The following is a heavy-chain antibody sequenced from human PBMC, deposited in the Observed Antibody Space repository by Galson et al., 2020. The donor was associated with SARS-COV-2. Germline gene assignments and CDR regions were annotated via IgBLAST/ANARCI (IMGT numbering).Heavy chain of an antibody. CDR3: ASDRVANSYGMSDSEY. Sequence: ASVKVSCKASGYTLISYGKTWVRQAPGQGLEWVGLIRSYYGDTKYAQNFQGRLTMTADTSTGTASMELKSLRSDDTPMYFCASDRVANSYGMSDSEYWGQATPIALSS. CDR2: IRSYYGDT. J-gene: IGHJ4*02. V-gene: IGHV1-18*04. D-gene: IGHD5-18*01. CDR1: GYTLISYG.